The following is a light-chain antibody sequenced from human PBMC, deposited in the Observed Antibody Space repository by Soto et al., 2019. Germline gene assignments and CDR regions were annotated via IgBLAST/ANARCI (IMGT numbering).Light chain of an antibody. Sequence: LTQPHSVSESPGKTVTIYCTRSSGSIASNYVQWYQQRPGSAPTTVIYEDNQRPSGVPDRFSGSIDSSSNSASLTISGLKAEDEADYYCQSYDSSNHAVVFGGGTKLTVL. V-gene: IGLV6-57*04. CDR1: SGSIASNY. CDR2: EDN. CDR3: QSYDSSNHAVV. J-gene: IGLJ2*01.